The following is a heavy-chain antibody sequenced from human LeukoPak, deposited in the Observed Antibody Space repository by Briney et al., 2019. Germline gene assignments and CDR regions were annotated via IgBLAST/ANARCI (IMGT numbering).Heavy chain of an antibody. V-gene: IGHV4-34*01. CDR1: GGSSSGYY. Sequence: SETLSLTCAVYGGSSSGYYWSWIRQPPGKGLEWIGEINHSGSTNYNPSLKSRVTISVDTSKNQFSLKLSSVTAADTAVYYCARDMITLGGVYYYYGMDVWGQGTTVTVSS. J-gene: IGHJ6*02. D-gene: IGHD3-16*01. CDR2: INHSGST. CDR3: ARDMITLGGVYYYYGMDV.